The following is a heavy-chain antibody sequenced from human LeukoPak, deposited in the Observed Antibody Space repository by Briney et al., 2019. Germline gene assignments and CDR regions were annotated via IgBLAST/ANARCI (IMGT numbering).Heavy chain of an antibody. CDR2: INHSGST. D-gene: IGHD6-6*01. Sequence: SETLCLTCAVYGGSFSGYYWSWIRQPPGKGLEWIGEINHSGSTNYNPSLKSRVTISVDTSKNQFSLKLSSVTAADTAVYYCASLYSSSNYWGQGTLVTVSS. CDR1: GGSFSGYY. V-gene: IGHV4-34*01. J-gene: IGHJ4*02. CDR3: ASLYSSSNY.